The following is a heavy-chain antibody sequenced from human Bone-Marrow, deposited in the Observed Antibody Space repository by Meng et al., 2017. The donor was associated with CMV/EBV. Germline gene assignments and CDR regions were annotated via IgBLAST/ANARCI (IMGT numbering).Heavy chain of an antibody. D-gene: IGHD3-9*01. V-gene: IGHV3-11*04. CDR1: GFTSSYYY. CDR2: ISSSGSTI. Sequence: GGSLRLSCAASGFTSSYYYMSWIRQAPGKGLEWVSYISSSGSTIYYADSVKGRFTISRDNAKNSLYLQMNSLRAEDTAVYYCARVGRGILTGYYLVNYGMDVWGQGTTVTVSS. J-gene: IGHJ6*02. CDR3: ARVGRGILTGYYLVNYGMDV.